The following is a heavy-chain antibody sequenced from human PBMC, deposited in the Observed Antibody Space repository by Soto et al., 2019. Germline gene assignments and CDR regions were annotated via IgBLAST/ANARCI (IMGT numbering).Heavy chain of an antibody. CDR2: TYYRSKWYY. CDR3: ARGEQYSGRIFDN. V-gene: IGHV6-1*01. CDR1: GDSVSSNSAG. Sequence: SQTVSLTCAITGDSVSSNSAGWSWVRQSPSRGLEWLGRTYYRSKWYYEYAVAVRGRITINPDTSKNQYALQLDSVTPEDTAVYFCARGEQYSGRIFDNWGQGTLVTVSS. J-gene: IGHJ4*01. D-gene: IGHD1-26*01.